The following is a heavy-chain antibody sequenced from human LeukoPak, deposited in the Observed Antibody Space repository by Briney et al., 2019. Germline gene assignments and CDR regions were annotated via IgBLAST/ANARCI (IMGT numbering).Heavy chain of an antibody. CDR1: GFTFANTW. CDR2: INNDGSTT. CDR3: AIGGTYGSGS. V-gene: IGHV3-74*01. Sequence: GGSLRLSCAASGFTFANTWMHWLRQAPGKGLVWVSLINNDGSTTNYADSVKGRFTISRDNTKNTVYLQMNSLRAEDTAVYYCAIGGTYGSGSWGQGTLVTVSS. D-gene: IGHD3-10*01. J-gene: IGHJ4*02.